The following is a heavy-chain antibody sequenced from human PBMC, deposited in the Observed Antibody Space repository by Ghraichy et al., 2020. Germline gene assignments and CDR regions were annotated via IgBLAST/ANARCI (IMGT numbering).Heavy chain of an antibody. Sequence: GESLNISCAGSGFTFSSYSMNWVRQAPGKGLDWVSYISSSGSTMYYADSVKGRFTIFRDNAKNSLYLQMNSLRDEDTAVYYCAREGWYWGQGTQVTVSS. CDR1: GFTFSSYS. V-gene: IGHV3-48*02. D-gene: IGHD2-15*01. CDR3: AREGWY. CDR2: ISSSGSTM. J-gene: IGHJ4*02.